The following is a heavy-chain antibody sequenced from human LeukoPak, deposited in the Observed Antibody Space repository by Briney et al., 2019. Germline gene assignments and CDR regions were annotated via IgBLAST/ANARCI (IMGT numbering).Heavy chain of an antibody. J-gene: IGHJ3*02. D-gene: IGHD1-1*01. Sequence: PSETLSLTCTVSGGSISSGGYYWSWIRQPPGKGLEWIGYIYHSGSTYYNPSLKSRVTISVDRFKNQFSLKLSSVTAADTAVYYCARDRDNWNDDPDAFDIWGQGTMVTVSS. CDR1: GGSISSGGYY. CDR2: IYHSGST. V-gene: IGHV4-30-2*01. CDR3: ARDRDNWNDDPDAFDI.